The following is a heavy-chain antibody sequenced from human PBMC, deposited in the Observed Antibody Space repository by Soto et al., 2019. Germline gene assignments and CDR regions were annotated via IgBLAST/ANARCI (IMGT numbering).Heavy chain of an antibody. CDR3: ARDAKQQLVQYYSDY. V-gene: IGHV3-30-3*01. D-gene: IGHD6-13*01. CDR1: GFTFSSYA. J-gene: IGHJ4*02. Sequence: QVQLVESGGGVVQPGRSLRISCAASGFTFSSYAMHWVRQAPGKGLEWVAVISYDGSNKYYADSVKGRFTISRDNSKNTLYLQMNSLRAEDTAVYYCARDAKQQLVQYYSDYWGQGTLVTVSS. CDR2: ISYDGSNK.